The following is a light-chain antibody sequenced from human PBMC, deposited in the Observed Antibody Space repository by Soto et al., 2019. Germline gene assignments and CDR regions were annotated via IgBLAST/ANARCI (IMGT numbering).Light chain of an antibody. Sequence: QSALTQPPSASGSPGQSVTISCTGTSSDVGGYNYVSWYQQHPGKAPKLMIYEVSKRPSGVPDRFSGSKSGNTASLTVSGLPAEDEADYYCSSYAGSNNHVVFGGGTQLTVL. CDR3: SSYAGSNNHVV. CDR1: SSDVGGYNY. V-gene: IGLV2-8*01. J-gene: IGLJ2*01. CDR2: EVS.